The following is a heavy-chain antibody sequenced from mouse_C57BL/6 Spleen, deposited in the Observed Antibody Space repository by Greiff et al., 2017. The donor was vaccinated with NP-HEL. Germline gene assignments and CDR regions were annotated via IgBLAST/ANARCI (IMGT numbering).Heavy chain of an antibody. CDR2: INPGSGGT. CDR1: GYAFTNYL. D-gene: IGHD2-2*01. Sequence: VQLQQSGAELVRPGTSVKVSCKASGYAFTNYLIEWVKQRPGQGLEWIGVINPGSGGTNYNEKFKGKATLTADKSSSTAYMQLSSLTSEDSAVYFCARWLPYYFDYWGQGTTLTVSS. CDR3: ARWLPYYFDY. V-gene: IGHV1-54*01. J-gene: IGHJ2*01.